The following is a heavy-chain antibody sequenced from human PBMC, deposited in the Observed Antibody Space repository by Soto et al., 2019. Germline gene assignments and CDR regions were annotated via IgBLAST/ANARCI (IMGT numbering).Heavy chain of an antibody. CDR3: TRTRGQLLADAFDI. V-gene: IGHV6-1*01. CDR2: TYYRSKWYF. Sequence: SRTLSLTCAISGDSVSTNTAAWNWVRQSPSRGLEWLGMTYYRSKWYFDYAVSVKSRITITPDTSKNQFSLHLDSVTPGDTAVYYCTRTRGQLLADAFDIWGLGTMVTVSS. D-gene: IGHD2-2*01. J-gene: IGHJ3*02. CDR1: GDSVSTNTAA.